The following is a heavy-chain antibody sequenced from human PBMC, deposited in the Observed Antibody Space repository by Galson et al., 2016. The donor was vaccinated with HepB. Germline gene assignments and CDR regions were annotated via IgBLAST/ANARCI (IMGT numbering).Heavy chain of an antibody. CDR3: ARMGLAVQGLVRFGSTV. V-gene: IGHV3-7*03. Sequence: SLRLSCAASGYTFSNYWMNWVRQAPGKGPEWVANINQDGSAKYYVGSVKGRFTISRDNAKNSLYLQRNSLGAEDTAVYYCARMGLAVQGLVRFGSTVWGQGTTVTVSS. CDR2: INQDGSAK. J-gene: IGHJ6*02. CDR1: GYTFSNYW. D-gene: IGHD6-19*01.